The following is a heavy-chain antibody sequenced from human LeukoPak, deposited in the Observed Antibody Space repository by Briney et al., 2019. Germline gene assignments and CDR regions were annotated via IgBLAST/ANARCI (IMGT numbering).Heavy chain of an antibody. CDR2: IYHSGST. CDR3: ATWEYYYGMDV. Sequence: SQTLSLTCAVSGGSISSGGYSWSWIRQPPGKGLEWIGYIYHSGSTYYNPSLKSRVTISVDTSKNQFSLKLSSVTAADTAVYYCATWEYYYGMDVWGQGTTVTVSS. CDR1: GGSISSGGYS. D-gene: IGHD1-26*01. V-gene: IGHV4-30-2*05. J-gene: IGHJ6*02.